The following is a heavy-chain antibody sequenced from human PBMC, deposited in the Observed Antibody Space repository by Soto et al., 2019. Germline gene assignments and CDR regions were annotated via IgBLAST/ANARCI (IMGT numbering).Heavy chain of an antibody. V-gene: IGHV3-30-3*01. D-gene: IGHD6-13*01. J-gene: IGHJ3*02. CDR2: ISYDGSNK. CDR1: GFTFSSYA. Sequence: QVQLVESGGGVVQPGRSLRLSCAASGFTFSSYAMHWVRQAPGKGLEWVAVISYDGSNKYYADSVKGRFTISRDNSKNTLYLQMNSLRAEDTAVYYCARDWVAAAGPAFDIWGQGTMVTVSS. CDR3: ARDWVAAAGPAFDI.